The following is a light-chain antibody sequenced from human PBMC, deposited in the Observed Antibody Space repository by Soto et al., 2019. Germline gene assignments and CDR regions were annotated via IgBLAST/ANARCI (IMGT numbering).Light chain of an antibody. CDR1: QSLLYSDGKTY. V-gene: IGKV2D-29*01. Sequence: DIVMTQTPLSLSVTPGQPASISCKSSQSLLYSDGKTYLYWYLQKPGQPPQLLIYEVSNPYSGVPDRIIGTGSGTDFALTISRVAAEDVGHYYCMESIQPLLTFGGGTKVEIK. CDR2: EVS. J-gene: IGKJ4*01. CDR3: MESIQPLLT.